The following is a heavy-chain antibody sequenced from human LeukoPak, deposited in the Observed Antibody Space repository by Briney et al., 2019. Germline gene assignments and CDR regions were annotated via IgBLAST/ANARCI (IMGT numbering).Heavy chain of an antibody. CDR3: ARVRGIAGRWVFDY. J-gene: IGHJ4*02. CDR1: GGSINSYY. Sequence: SETLSLTCIVSGGSINSYYWSWIRQPPGKGLEGIVYIYYSGSTNYNPSLKSRVTISVDTSKNHFSLKLSSLTAADTAVYYCARVRGIAGRWVFDYWGQGTLVTVSS. CDR2: IYYSGST. V-gene: IGHV4-59*01. D-gene: IGHD6-13*01.